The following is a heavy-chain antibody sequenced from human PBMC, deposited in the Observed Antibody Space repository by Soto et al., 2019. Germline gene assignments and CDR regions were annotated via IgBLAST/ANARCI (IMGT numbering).Heavy chain of an antibody. J-gene: IGHJ4*02. CDR1: GFTFSSYG. Sequence: GGSLRLSCAASGFTFSSYGMHWVRQAPGKGLEWVAVISYDGSNKYYADSVKGRFTISRDNSKNTLYLQMNSLRAEDTAVYYCAKDTVVVVAAQVIDYWGQGTLVTVSS. CDR2: ISYDGSNK. CDR3: AKDTVVVVAAQVIDY. D-gene: IGHD2-15*01. V-gene: IGHV3-30*18.